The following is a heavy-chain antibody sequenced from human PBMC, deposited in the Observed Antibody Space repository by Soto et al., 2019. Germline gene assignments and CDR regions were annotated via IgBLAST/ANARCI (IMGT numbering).Heavy chain of an antibody. J-gene: IGHJ6*02. D-gene: IGHD4-17*01. CDR2: TYYRSKWYN. CDR1: GDSVSSNSAA. V-gene: IGHV6-1*01. CDR3: ARSPGYGDWYYYYGMDV. Sequence: SQTLSLTCAISGDSVSSNSAAWNWIRQSPSRGLEWLGRTYYRSKWYNDYAVSVKSRITINPDTSKNQFSLQLNSVTPEDTAVYYYARSPGYGDWYYYYGMDVWGQGTTVTVSS.